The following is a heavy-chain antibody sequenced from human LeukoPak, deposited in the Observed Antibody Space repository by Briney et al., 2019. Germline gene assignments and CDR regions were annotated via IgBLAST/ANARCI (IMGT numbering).Heavy chain of an antibody. CDR2: INWNGGST. J-gene: IGHJ3*02. V-gene: IGHV3-20*04. CDR3: ARDRSGYDDAFDI. CDR1: GFTFDDYG. Sequence: GVSLRLSCAASGFTFDDYGMSWVRQAPGKGLEWVSGINWNGGSTGYADSVKGRFTISRGNAKNSLYLQMNSLRAEDTALYYCARDRSGYDDAFDIWGQGTMVTVSS. D-gene: IGHD5-12*01.